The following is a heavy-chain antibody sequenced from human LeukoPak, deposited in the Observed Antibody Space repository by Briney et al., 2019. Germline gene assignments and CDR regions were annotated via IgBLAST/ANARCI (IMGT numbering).Heavy chain of an antibody. J-gene: IGHJ4*02. Sequence: ASVKVSCKASGYTFSRYTVHWVRQATGQSLEWMGWIYPGNGDTEYSQNFQGRVTITRDTSASIVYMELSSLTSEDTAVYYCVRDDGSTWLFDSWGQGTLVTVSS. CDR1: GYTFSRYT. D-gene: IGHD6-13*01. CDR2: IYPGNGDT. V-gene: IGHV1-3*01. CDR3: VRDDGSTWLFDS.